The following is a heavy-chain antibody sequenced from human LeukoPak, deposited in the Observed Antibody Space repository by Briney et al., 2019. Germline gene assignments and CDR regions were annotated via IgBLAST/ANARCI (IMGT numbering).Heavy chain of an antibody. CDR1: GVSVIEGRYY. V-gene: IGHV4-31*03. Sequence: PSETLSLTCNVSGVSVIEGRYYWTWIRQHPGKGLEWIGYKYYSGSAKYNPSLKSRLTISIDTSKNQFSLRLSSVTAADTATYYCATPYCSSISCLYFFNMWGQGTRVTVSS. CDR2: KYYSGSA. J-gene: IGHJ3*02. D-gene: IGHD2-2*01. CDR3: ATPYCSSISCLYFFNM.